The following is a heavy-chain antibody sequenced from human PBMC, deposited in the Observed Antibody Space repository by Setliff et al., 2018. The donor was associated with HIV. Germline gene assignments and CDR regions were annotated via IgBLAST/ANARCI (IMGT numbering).Heavy chain of an antibody. V-gene: IGHV3-23*01. D-gene: IGHD3-10*01. J-gene: IGHJ4*02. Sequence: GGSLRLSCVVSGLTFRNYAVSWVRQAPGKGLDWVSGISGSGENTYYAESVKGRFTISRDNSKNTLFLHMSSLRAEDTALYYCVSRNFYTSGTYYSYYFDFWGQGALVTVSS. CDR3: VSRNFYTSGTYYSYYFDF. CDR1: GLTFRNYA. CDR2: ISGSGENT.